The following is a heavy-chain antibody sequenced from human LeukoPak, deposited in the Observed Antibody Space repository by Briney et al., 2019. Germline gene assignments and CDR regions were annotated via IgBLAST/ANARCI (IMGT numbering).Heavy chain of an antibody. J-gene: IGHJ4*02. CDR2: VTGDGSRT. Sequence: GGSLRLSCAASELTFTKYSMHWVRQAPGKGLVWVSRVTGDGSRTTYADSVRGRFTISRDNAKNTVYLQMNSLRADDAAVYYCATGLGFYYDYWGQGTLVTVSS. CDR3: ATGLGFYYDY. CDR1: ELTFTKYS. D-gene: IGHD3-16*01. V-gene: IGHV3-74*01.